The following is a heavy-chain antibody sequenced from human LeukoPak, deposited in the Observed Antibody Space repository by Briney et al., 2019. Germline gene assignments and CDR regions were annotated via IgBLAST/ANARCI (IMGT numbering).Heavy chain of an antibody. Sequence: GGSPRPSCAASGFTFRRYAMHWVRQAPGKGQEWVSFIRYDGSTKYYADSVKGRFTIPRDNSKNTLYLQMNSLRPEYAAVSYCASERDYGDCNAFDMWGQGTMVTVS. V-gene: IGHV3-30*02. CDR2: IRYDGSTK. J-gene: IGHJ3*02. CDR3: ASERDYGDCNAFDM. CDR1: GFTFRRYA. D-gene: IGHD4-17*01.